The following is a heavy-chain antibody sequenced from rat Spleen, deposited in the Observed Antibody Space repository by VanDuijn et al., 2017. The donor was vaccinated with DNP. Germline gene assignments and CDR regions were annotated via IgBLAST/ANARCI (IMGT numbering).Heavy chain of an antibody. J-gene: IGHJ4*01. CDR3: TRGGYPGITSAMDA. CDR2: MSSGGTT. Sequence: VQLVESGGGLVQPGHSLKLSCAASGFTFSDYAMAWVRQSPKKGLEWIATMSSGGTTNYNSTLKSRLSISRDTSKSQVFLKMNSLQTEDTAIYFCTRGGYPGITSAMDAWGQGTSVTVSS. V-gene: IGHV2S12*01. D-gene: IGHD1-4*01. CDR1: GFTFSDYA.